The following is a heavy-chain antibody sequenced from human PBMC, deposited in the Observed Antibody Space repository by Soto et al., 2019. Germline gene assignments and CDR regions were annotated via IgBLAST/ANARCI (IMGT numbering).Heavy chain of an antibody. J-gene: IGHJ6*02. CDR2: FSDSGST. Sequence: SETLSLTXAVSGGSFSGNYWTWIRQPPGKGLEWIGEFSDSGSTNYNPSLKSRVTISEDMSKSQFSLKLSSVTAADTAVYYCARGNFYYGMDVWGQGTTVTVSS. CDR3: ARGNFYYGMDV. V-gene: IGHV4-34*01. CDR1: GGSFSGNY.